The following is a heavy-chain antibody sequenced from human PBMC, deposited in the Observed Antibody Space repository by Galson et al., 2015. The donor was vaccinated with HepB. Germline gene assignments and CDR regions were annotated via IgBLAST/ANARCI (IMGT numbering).Heavy chain of an antibody. CDR3: ARGSDIVVVVAANGDY. J-gene: IGHJ4*02. V-gene: IGHV3-30-3*01. D-gene: IGHD2-15*01. CDR2: ISYDGSNK. Sequence: SLRLSCAASGFTFSSYAMHWVRQAPGKGLEWVAVISYDGSNKYYADSVKGRFTISRDNSKNTLYLQMNSLRAEDTAVYYCARGSDIVVVVAANGDYWGQGTLVTVSS. CDR1: GFTFSSYA.